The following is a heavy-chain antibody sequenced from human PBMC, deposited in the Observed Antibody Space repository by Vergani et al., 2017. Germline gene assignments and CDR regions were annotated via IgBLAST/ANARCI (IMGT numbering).Heavy chain of an antibody. J-gene: IGHJ4*02. D-gene: IGHD1-7*01. Sequence: QVQLVQSGAEVRKPGASVKVSCKASGYTFSTYGITWVRLAPGHGVEWMGWISVYSGDTSYAQKFQGRVTMTTDTSTSTAYMDLRSLRSDDTAVYYCARGEKTGTARYWGQGTLVTASS. V-gene: IGHV1-18*04. CDR2: ISVYSGDT. CDR3: ARGEKTGTARY. CDR1: GYTFSTYG.